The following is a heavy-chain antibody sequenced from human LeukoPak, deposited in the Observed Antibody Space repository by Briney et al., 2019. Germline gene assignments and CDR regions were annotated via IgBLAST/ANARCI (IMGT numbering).Heavy chain of an antibody. J-gene: IGHJ4*02. Sequence: ASVKVSCKASGYTFTGYYMHWVRQAPGQGLEWMGWINPNSGGTNYAQKFQGRVTMTRDTSTSTVYMELSSLRSEDTAVYYCARDIHSGYYLLDYWGQGTLVTVSS. CDR3: ARDIHSGYYLLDY. CDR2: INPNSGGT. V-gene: IGHV1-2*02. D-gene: IGHD5-12*01. CDR1: GYTFTGYY.